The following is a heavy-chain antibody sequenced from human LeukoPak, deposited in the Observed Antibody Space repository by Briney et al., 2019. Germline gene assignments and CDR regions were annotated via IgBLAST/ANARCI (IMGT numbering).Heavy chain of an antibody. CDR1: GFSFSNYD. CDR3: ARDKGYSSSWYYFDY. V-gene: IGHV3-33*01. Sequence: GGSLRLSCVASGFSFSNYDMHWVRQAPGKGLEWVAVIWYDGSDKYYADSVKGRFTISRDNSKNTLYLQMSSLRAEDTAVYYCARDKGYSSSWYYFDYWGQGILVTVSS. CDR2: IWYDGSDK. J-gene: IGHJ4*02. D-gene: IGHD6-13*01.